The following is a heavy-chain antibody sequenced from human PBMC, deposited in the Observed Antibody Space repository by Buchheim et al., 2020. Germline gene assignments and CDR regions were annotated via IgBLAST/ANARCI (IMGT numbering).Heavy chain of an antibody. J-gene: IGHJ6*02. D-gene: IGHD6-19*01. CDR3: ARGGFGSSGWRYYYYDYGMDV. CDR1: GYTFTSYD. CDR2: MNPNSGNT. Sequence: QVQLVQSGAEVKKPGASVKVSCKASGYTFTSYDINWVRQATGQGLEWMGWMNPNSGNTGYAQKFQGRVTMTRNTSISTSYMELSRLRSEETAVYYCARGGFGSSGWRYYYYDYGMDVWGQGTT. V-gene: IGHV1-8*01.